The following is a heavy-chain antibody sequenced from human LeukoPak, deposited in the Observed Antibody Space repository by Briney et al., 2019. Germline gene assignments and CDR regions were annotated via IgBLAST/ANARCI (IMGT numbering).Heavy chain of an antibody. CDR1: GGSISSSDYY. V-gene: IGHV4-61*08. CDR2: IYYSGST. D-gene: IGHD6-19*01. CDR3: ARGNLAVAGTR. J-gene: IGHJ4*02. Sequence: SQTLSLTCTVSGGSISSSDYYWSWIRQPPGKGLEWIGYIYYSGSTNYNPSLKSRVTISVDTSKNQFSLKLSSVTAADTAVYYCARGNLAVAGTRWGQGTLVTVSS.